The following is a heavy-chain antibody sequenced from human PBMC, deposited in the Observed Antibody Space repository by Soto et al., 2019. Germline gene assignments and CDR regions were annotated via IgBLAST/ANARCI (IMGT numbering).Heavy chain of an antibody. V-gene: IGHV4-4*02. Sequence: PSETLSLTCAVSSGSISSSNWWSWVRQPPGKGLEWIGEIYHSGSTNYNPSLKSRVTISVDKSKNQFSLKLSSVTAADTAVYYCARAHSFYSSSSGIDYWGQGTLVTVSS. CDR2: IYHSGST. J-gene: IGHJ4*02. CDR1: SGSISSSNW. CDR3: ARAHSFYSSSSGIDY. D-gene: IGHD6-6*01.